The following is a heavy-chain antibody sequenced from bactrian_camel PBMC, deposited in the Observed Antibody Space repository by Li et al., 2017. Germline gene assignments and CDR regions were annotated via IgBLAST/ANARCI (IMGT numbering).Heavy chain of an antibody. J-gene: IGHJ4*01. CDR3: AVYDAYAGRCSFREDVYDY. D-gene: IGHD4*01. V-gene: IGHV3-3*01. CDR2: IYSDDGSA. CDR1: GNGDGSGY. Sequence: VQLVESGGGSVQLGGSLTLSCAVSGNGDGSGYWCTGWFRQAPGQEREAVAAIYSDDGSAIYTDSAKGRFTISQDNASKTVVLQMNSLKPEDTAIYHCAVYDAYAGRCSFREDVYDYWGRGTQVTVS.